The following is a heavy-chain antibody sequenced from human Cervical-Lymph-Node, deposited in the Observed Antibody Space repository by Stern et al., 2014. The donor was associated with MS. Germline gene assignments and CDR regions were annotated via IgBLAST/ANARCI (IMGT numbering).Heavy chain of an antibody. CDR1: GYSFTANW. J-gene: IGHJ4*02. V-gene: IGHV5-51*01. D-gene: IGHD4-17*01. Sequence: VQLAESGAEAKKTGESLKISCKGSGYSFTANWIAWVRQMPGKGLEWMGFIYPVDSDTRYSPSFQGQVTISAYKSISTAYLQWSSLKASDTAMYYCARDYGDYAFDYWGQGTLVTVSS. CDR2: IYPVDSDT. CDR3: ARDYGDYAFDY.